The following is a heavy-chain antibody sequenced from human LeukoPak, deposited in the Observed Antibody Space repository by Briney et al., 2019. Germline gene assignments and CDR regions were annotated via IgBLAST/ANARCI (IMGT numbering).Heavy chain of an antibody. CDR2: IKQDGSEE. CDR1: GGSISSSSYY. CDR3: VTGGHYSGS. V-gene: IGHV3-7*01. D-gene: IGHD3-3*01. Sequence: ETLSLTCTVSGGSISSSSYYWGWIRQPPGKGLEWVANIKQDGSEENYVDSVKGRFTISRDNAKNSLYLQMSSLRAEDTAVYYCVTGGHYSGSWGQGSLVTVSS. J-gene: IGHJ5*02.